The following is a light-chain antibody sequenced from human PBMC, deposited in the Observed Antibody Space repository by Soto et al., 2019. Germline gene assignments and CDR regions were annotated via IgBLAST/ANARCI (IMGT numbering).Light chain of an antibody. Sequence: NFMLTQPHSVSASPGKTVTISCTRSSGSIASNYVQWYQQRPGSSPTTVIYEDNQRPSGVPDRFSGSIDGSSNSASLTISGLKTEDEADYYCQSYDSSNWVFGGGTKLTVL. CDR1: SGSIASNY. CDR2: EDN. V-gene: IGLV6-57*01. J-gene: IGLJ3*02. CDR3: QSYDSSNWV.